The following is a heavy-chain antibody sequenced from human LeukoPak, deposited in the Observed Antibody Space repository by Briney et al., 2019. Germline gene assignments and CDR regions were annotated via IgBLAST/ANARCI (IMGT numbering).Heavy chain of an antibody. V-gene: IGHV3-7*01. CDR1: RFTLSTYW. CDR3: AREDFGEYSFDY. CDR2: IKQDGSQE. D-gene: IGHD4-17*01. J-gene: IGHJ4*02. Sequence: GGSLRLSCAASRFTLSTYWMSWVRQAPGKGLEWVAHIKQDGSQEYYVDSVKGRFTISRDSAKNALYLQMNSLRAEDTAVYYCAREDFGEYSFDYWGQGTLVTVSS.